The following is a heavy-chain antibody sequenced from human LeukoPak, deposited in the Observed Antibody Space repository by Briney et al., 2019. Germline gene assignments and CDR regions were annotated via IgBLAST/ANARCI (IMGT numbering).Heavy chain of an antibody. D-gene: IGHD3-10*01. CDR1: GGSFSGYY. Sequence: ASETLSLTCAVYGGSFSGYYWSWIRQPPGKGLEWIGEINHSGSTNYNPSLKSRVTISVDTSKNQFSLKLSSVTAADTAVYYCARQYYYGSGSYRPDNWFDPWGQGTLVTVSS. CDR3: ARQYYYGSGSYRPDNWFDP. V-gene: IGHV4-34*01. J-gene: IGHJ5*02. CDR2: INHSGST.